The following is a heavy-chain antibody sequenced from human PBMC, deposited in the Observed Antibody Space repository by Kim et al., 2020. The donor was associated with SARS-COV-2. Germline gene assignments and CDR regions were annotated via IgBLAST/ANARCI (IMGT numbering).Heavy chain of an antibody. Sequence: GGSLRLSCRTSGFAFSNYAMMWVRQTPEKGLEWVATIDGPTTNTHYPDSVKGRFTISRDNSQNTLYLHMSSLRAEDTAIYYCATWPQSHFDYWGQGTLVT. CDR3: ATWPQSHFDY. V-gene: IGHV3-23*01. J-gene: IGHJ4*02. CDR2: IDGPTTNT. D-gene: IGHD4-4*01. CDR1: GFAFSNYA.